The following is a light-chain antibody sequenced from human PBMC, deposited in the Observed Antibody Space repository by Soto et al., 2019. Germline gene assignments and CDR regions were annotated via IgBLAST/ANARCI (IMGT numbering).Light chain of an antibody. J-gene: IGKJ1*01. CDR3: QQYNSIRYT. CDR1: QSISSW. CDR2: DAS. V-gene: IGKV1-5*01. Sequence: DIQMTQSPSTLSASVGDIVTITCRSSQSISSWLAWYQQKPGKAPKLLIYDASSLESGVPSRFSGSGSGTEFTLTISSLQPDDFATYYCQQYNSIRYTFGQGTKVEI.